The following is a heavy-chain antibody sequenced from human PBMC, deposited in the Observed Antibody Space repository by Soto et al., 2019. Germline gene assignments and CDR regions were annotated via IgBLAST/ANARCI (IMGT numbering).Heavy chain of an antibody. D-gene: IGHD5-12*01. CDR1: GYSFSSYG. V-gene: IGHV1-18*01. Sequence: QVQLVQSGAEVKKPGASVKFSCVASGYSFSSYGISWVRQAPGQGLEWVGGISAYNGNTNYAQRVQGRVTMTIDISTSTAYVERRSLRSDDTAVYYCARGGTNKGYDYAAEDNWGQGTLVTVSS. CDR3: ARGGTNKGYDYAAEDN. CDR2: ISAYNGNT. J-gene: IGHJ4*02.